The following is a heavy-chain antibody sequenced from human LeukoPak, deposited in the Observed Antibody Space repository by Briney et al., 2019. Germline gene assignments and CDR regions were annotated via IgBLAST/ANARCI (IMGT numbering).Heavy chain of an antibody. CDR3: ARDWGYYHSTGTYHGVSWFDS. V-gene: IGHV1-69*06. Sequence: GASVKVSCKASGDTFSNHPINRVRQAPGQGLEWLGMIVPIFNSLKYAEKFQGRLTRTADKATTTAYLQLSSLESDDTAVYYCARDWGYYHSTGTYHGVSWFDSWGQGTLVTVSS. J-gene: IGHJ5*01. CDR2: IVPIFNSL. D-gene: IGHD1-7*01. CDR1: GDTFSNHP.